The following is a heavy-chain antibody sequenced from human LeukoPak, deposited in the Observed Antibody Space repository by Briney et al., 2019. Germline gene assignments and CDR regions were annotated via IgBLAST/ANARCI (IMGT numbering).Heavy chain of an antibody. V-gene: IGHV1-69*01. Sequence: ASVNVSCKASGGTFSRYAISWVRQAPGQGLEWTGGIIPIFGTANYAQKFQGGVTITADESTSTAYMMLSSLRSEDTAVYYCARGVVVPAALDYCGQGTLVTVSS. J-gene: IGHJ4*02. CDR3: ARGVVVPAALDY. CDR2: IIPIFGTA. CDR1: GGTFSRYA. D-gene: IGHD2-2*01.